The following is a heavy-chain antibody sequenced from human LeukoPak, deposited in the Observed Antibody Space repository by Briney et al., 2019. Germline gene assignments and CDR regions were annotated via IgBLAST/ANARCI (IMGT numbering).Heavy chain of an antibody. Sequence: PSETLSLTCAVYGGSFSGYYWSWIRQPPGKGLEWIGEINHSGSTNYNPSLKSRVTISVDTSKNQFSLKLSSVTAADTAVYYCARDHFKTIVATSAGAFDIWGQGTMVTVSS. V-gene: IGHV4-34*01. D-gene: IGHD5-12*01. CDR2: INHSGST. J-gene: IGHJ3*02. CDR1: GGSFSGYY. CDR3: ARDHFKTIVATSAGAFDI.